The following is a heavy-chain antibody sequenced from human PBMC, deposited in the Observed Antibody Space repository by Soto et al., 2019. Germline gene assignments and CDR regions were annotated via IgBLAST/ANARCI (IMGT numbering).Heavy chain of an antibody. J-gene: IGHJ6*02. D-gene: IGHD2-15*01. CDR2: IWYDGSNK. Sequence: GGSLRLSCTASGFTFSGYGMHWVRQAPGKGLEWVAVIWYDGSNKYYADSVKGRFTISRDNSKNTLYLQMNSLRAEDTAVYYCARDLVDSRGMDVWGQGTTVTVS. CDR1: GFTFSGYG. CDR3: ARDLVDSRGMDV. V-gene: IGHV3-33*01.